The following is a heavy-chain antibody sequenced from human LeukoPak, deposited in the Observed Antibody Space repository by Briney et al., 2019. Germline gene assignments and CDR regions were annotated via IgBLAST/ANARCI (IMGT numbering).Heavy chain of an antibody. CDR3: ARERERFLNL. CDR2: ISYDGSDK. J-gene: IGHJ5*02. CDR1: GFTFSSYG. Sequence: GGSLRLSCAAYGFTFSSYGMHWVRQAPGKGLEWVAVISYDGSDKYYADSVKGRFTISRDNSMNTLYLEMNSLRAEDTAVYYCARERERFLNLWGQGTLVTVSS. V-gene: IGHV3-30*04. D-gene: IGHD3-3*01.